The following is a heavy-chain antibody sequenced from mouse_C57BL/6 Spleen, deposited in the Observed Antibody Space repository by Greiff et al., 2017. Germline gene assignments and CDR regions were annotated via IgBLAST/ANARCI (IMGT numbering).Heavy chain of an antibody. J-gene: IGHJ2*01. CDR2: IYPGDGDT. V-gene: IGHV1-82*01. CDR3: ARFLTGRYFDY. D-gene: IGHD4-1*01. CDR1: GYAFSSSW. Sequence: QVQLQQSGPELVKPGASVKISCKASGYAFSSSWMNWVKQRPGKGLEWIGRIYPGDGDTNYNGKFKGKGTLTADKSSSTAYMQLSSLTSEDSAVYFCARFLTGRYFDYWGQGTTLTVSS.